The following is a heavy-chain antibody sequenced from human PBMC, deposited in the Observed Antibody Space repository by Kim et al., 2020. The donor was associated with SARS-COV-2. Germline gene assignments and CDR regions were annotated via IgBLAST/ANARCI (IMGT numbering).Heavy chain of an antibody. CDR1: GGSISSYY. CDR2: IYYSGST. V-gene: IGHV4-59*13. J-gene: IGHJ2*01. CDR3: ARGMGDL. Sequence: SETLSLTCTVYGGSISSYYWSWIRQPPGKGLEWIGDIYYSGSTNYNPSLKSRVTISVDTSKNQFSLKLSSVTAADTAVYYCARGMGDLWGRGTLVTVSS.